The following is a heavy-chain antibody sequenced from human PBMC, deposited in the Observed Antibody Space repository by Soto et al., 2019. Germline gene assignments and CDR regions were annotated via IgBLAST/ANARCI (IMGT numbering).Heavy chain of an antibody. J-gene: IGHJ5*02. CDR2: IHHSGST. Sequence: QVQLQESGPGLVKPSETLSLTCAVSGDSISSRNWWSWVRQTPGKGLEYIGEIHHSGSTNYNPSLKSRVTMSVDKSKNQFSLNRNSVTAADTAIYYCARRKLEMMYVGWVDPWGQGTLVTVSS. CDR1: GDSISSRNW. CDR3: ARRKLEMMYVGWVDP. D-gene: IGHD2-8*01. V-gene: IGHV4-4*02.